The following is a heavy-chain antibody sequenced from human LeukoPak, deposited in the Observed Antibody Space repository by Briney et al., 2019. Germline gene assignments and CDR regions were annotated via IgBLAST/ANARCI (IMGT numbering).Heavy chain of an antibody. Sequence: GSLRLSCAASGFTFPTYCVHWVRPAPGKWLVLVSHINSDGSITSYADSVKGRFTISRDNAKNTLYLQMNSLRAEDTAVYYCARDAVDTANAVWGQGTTVTVSS. D-gene: IGHD5-18*01. V-gene: IGHV3-74*01. CDR3: ARDAVDTANAV. CDR1: GFTFPTYC. CDR2: INSDGSIT. J-gene: IGHJ6*02.